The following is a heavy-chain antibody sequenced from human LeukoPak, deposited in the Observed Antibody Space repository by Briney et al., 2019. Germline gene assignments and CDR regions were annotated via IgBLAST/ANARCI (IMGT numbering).Heavy chain of an antibody. Sequence: PSETLSLTCTVSGGSISSYYWSWIRQPPGKGLEWIGYIYYGGSTNYNPSLKSRVTISVDKSENQFSLKLSSVTAADTAVYYCARRGVAAGLDYWGQGTLVTVSS. D-gene: IGHD6-13*01. CDR2: IYYGGST. CDR3: ARRGVAAGLDY. V-gene: IGHV4-59*01. J-gene: IGHJ4*02. CDR1: GGSISSYY.